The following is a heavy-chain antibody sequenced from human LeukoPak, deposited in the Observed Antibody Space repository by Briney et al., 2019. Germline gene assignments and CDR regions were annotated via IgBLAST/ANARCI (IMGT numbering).Heavy chain of an antibody. CDR3: VRVSDNYDSSGSSYDAFDI. V-gene: IGHV3-72*01. J-gene: IGHJ3*02. CDR2: IRNKAKSYTT. CDR1: GFTFSNYY. D-gene: IGHD3-22*01. Sequence: GGSLRLSCAASGFTFSNYYMNWVRQAPGKGLEWIGRIRNKAKSYTTDYAASVKGRFISSRDDSKNSVYLQMNSLKTEDTAVYTCVRVSDNYDSSGSSYDAFDIWGQGTMVTVSS.